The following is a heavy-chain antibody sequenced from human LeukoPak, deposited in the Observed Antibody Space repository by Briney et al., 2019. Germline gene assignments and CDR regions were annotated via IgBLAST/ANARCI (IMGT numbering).Heavy chain of an antibody. Sequence: ASVKVSCKASGGTFTNYAISWVRQAPGQGLEWMGWINTNTGNPTYAQGFTGRFVFSLDTSVSTAYLQISSLKAEDTAVYYCARVRELPQGQIDYWGQGTLVTVSS. V-gene: IGHV7-4-1*02. CDR2: INTNTGNP. CDR3: ARVRELPQGQIDY. CDR1: GGTFTNYA. J-gene: IGHJ4*02. D-gene: IGHD1-26*01.